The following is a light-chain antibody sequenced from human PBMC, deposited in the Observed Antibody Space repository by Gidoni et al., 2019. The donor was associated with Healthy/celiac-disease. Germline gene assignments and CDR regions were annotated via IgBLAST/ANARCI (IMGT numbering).Light chain of an antibody. J-gene: IGKJ4*01. Sequence: EIVLTQSPGTLSLSTGERATLSCRASQSVSSSYLAWYQQKPGQAPRLLIYGASSRATGIPDRFSGSGSGTDFTLTISRLEPEDCAVYYCQQYGSSPPLTFGGXTKVEIQ. CDR1: QSVSSSY. V-gene: IGKV3-20*01. CDR3: QQYGSSPPLT. CDR2: GAS.